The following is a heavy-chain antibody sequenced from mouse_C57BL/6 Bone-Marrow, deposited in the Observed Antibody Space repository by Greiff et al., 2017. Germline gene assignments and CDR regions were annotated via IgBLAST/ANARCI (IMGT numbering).Heavy chain of an antibody. V-gene: IGHV1-76*01. D-gene: IGHD1-1*02. CDR2: IYPGSGNT. Sequence: QVQLQQSGAELVRPGASVKLSCKASGYTFPDYYINWVKQRPGQGLEWIARIYPGSGNTYYNEKFKGKATLTAEKSSSTAYMQLSSLTSEDSAVYFCARRRGSNVSAMDYWGQGTSVTVSS. CDR1: GYTFPDYY. J-gene: IGHJ4*01. CDR3: ARRRGSNVSAMDY.